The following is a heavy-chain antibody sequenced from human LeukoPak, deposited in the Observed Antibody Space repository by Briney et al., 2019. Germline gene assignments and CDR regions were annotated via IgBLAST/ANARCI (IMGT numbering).Heavy chain of an antibody. D-gene: IGHD3/OR15-3a*01. V-gene: IGHV1-2*02. Sequence: ASVKVSCKASGYTFTGYYMHWVRQAPGQGLEWMGWINLNSGGTNYAQKFQGRVTMTRDTSISTAYMELSRLRSDDTAVYYCARDPDPLDWGSFRYFDYWGQGTLVTVSS. CDR1: GYTFTGYY. CDR3: ARDPDPLDWGSFRYFDY. J-gene: IGHJ4*02. CDR2: INLNSGGT.